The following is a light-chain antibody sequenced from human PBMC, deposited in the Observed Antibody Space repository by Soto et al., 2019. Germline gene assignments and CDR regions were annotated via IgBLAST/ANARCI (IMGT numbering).Light chain of an antibody. J-gene: IGKJ3*01. V-gene: IGKV3-20*01. CDR1: QSVSSTY. CDR2: DAS. Sequence: EIVLTQSPGTLSLSPGDRATLSCRASQSVSSTYLAWHQQKPGQAPRLLIYDASSRATGIPDRFSGSGSGTDFTLTISRLEPEDFAVYYCQQYGSSPGLFTFGPGTKVDI. CDR3: QQYGSSPGLFT.